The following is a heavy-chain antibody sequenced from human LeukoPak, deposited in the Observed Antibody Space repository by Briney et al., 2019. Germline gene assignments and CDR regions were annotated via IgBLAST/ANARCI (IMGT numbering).Heavy chain of an antibody. CDR1: GFTFSGSA. CDR2: TLSDGSNK. Sequence: GGSLRLSCAASGFTFSGSAMRWVRQAPGKGLEWVAVTLSDGSNKYYADSVKGRFTISRDNSKNTLYLQMNSLRAEDTALYYCARDRSNCFDPWGQGTLATVSS. V-gene: IGHV3-30-3*01. CDR3: ARDRSNCFDP. J-gene: IGHJ5*02.